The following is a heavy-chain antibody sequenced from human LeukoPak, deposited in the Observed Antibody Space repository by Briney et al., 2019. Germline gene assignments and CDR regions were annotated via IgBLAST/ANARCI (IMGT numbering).Heavy chain of an antibody. J-gene: IGHJ4*02. D-gene: IGHD3-10*01. Sequence: GSLRLSCAASGFTFSSYSMNWVRQAPGKGLEWVSSISSSSSYIYYADSVKGRFTISRDNAKNSLYLQMNSLRAEDTAVYYCARDWKGGSGSYYRSLYDYWGQGTLVTVSS. CDR2: ISSSSSYI. CDR1: GFTFSSYS. CDR3: ARDWKGGSGSYYRSLYDY. V-gene: IGHV3-21*01.